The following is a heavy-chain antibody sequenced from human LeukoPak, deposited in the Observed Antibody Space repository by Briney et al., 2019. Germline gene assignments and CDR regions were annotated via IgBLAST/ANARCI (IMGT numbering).Heavy chain of an antibody. D-gene: IGHD3-10*01. CDR1: GYNFTTFW. CDR3: ASFHISGKSYNGLHY. CDR2: IYPADSDT. J-gene: IGHJ4*02. V-gene: IGHV5-51*07. Sequence: GESLEISCKTSGYNFTTFWIGWVHQMPGKGLEWMGIIYPADSDTRYSPSFQGQVTISADKSIYTAYLHWNSLKASDTAMYYCASFHISGKSYNGLHYWGQGTLVTVSS.